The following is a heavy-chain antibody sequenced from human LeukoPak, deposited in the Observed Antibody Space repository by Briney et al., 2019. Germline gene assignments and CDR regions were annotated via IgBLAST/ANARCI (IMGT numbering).Heavy chain of an antibody. D-gene: IGHD3-22*01. Sequence: SEALSLTCTVSGGSISSYYWSWIRQPPGKGLEWVGYIYYSGSTDYNPSLKSRGTISVDTSKNQFSLKLSSVTAAAAAVYYFARVKDSSGYTYWYSDFWAVAPWSLSPQ. CDR2: IYYSGST. CDR3: ARVKDSSGYTYWYSDF. V-gene: IGHV4-59*01. CDR1: GGSISSYY. J-gene: IGHJ2*01.